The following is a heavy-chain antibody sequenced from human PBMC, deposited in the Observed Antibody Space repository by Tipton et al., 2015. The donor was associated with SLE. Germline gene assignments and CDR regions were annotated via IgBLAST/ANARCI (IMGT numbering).Heavy chain of an antibody. D-gene: IGHD3-16*01. CDR1: GGSFSGYY. CDR3: ARYRTREGGSRGAYFDY. V-gene: IGHV4-34*01. Sequence: LRLSCAVYGGSFSGYYWSWIRQPPGKGLEWIGEINHSGSTNYNPSLKSRVTISINTSRNQFSLKLSSLTAADTAVYYCARYRTREGGSRGAYFDYWGQGTLVTVSS. J-gene: IGHJ4*02. CDR2: INHSGST.